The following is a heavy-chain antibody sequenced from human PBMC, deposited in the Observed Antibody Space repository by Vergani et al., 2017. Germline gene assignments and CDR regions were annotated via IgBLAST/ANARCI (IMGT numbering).Heavy chain of an antibody. J-gene: IGHJ6*03. D-gene: IGHD3-3*01. Sequence: EVQLVQSGAEVKKPGESLKISCKGSGYSFTSYWIGWVRQMPGKGLEWMGIIYPGDSDTRYSPSFQGQVTISADKSSSTAYLQWSSLKASDTAMYYCARHRSYYDFWSGPKSYYYYMDVWGKGTTVTVSS. CDR3: ARHRSYYDFWSGPKSYYYYMDV. CDR1: GYSFTSYW. CDR2: IYPGDSDT. V-gene: IGHV5-51*01.